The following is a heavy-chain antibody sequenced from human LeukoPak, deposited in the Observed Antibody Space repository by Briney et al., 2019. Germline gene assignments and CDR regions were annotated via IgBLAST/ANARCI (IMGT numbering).Heavy chain of an antibody. D-gene: IGHD1-26*01. J-gene: IGHJ4*02. CDR1: GYTFTSYD. CDR3: AREIVGATTNFDY. CDR2: MNPNSGNT. V-gene: IGHV1-8*03. Sequence: GASVKVSCKASGYTFTSYDINWVQQATGQGLEWMGWMNPNSGNTGYAQKFQGRVTITRNTSISTAHMELSSLRSEDTAVYYCAREIVGATTNFDYWGQGTLVTVSS.